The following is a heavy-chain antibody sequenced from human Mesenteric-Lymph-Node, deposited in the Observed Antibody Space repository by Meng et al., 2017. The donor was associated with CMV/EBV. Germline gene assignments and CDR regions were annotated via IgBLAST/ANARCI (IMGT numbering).Heavy chain of an antibody. D-gene: IGHD2-2*02. CDR2: INPNSGGT. Sequence: ASVKVSCKASGYTFTGYYMHWVRQAPGQGLEWMGWINPNSGGTNYAQKFQGRVTMTRDTSISTAYMELSRLRSDDTAVYYCAREMDCSSTSCYTGIDYWGQGTLVTVSS. J-gene: IGHJ4*02. V-gene: IGHV1-2*02. CDR1: GYTFTGYY. CDR3: AREMDCSSTSCYTGIDY.